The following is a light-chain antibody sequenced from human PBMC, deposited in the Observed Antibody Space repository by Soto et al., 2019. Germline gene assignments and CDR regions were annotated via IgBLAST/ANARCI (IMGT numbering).Light chain of an antibody. V-gene: IGKV3D-15*01. CDR3: QQYNNWTIT. CDR1: QSVSSN. CDR2: GAS. Sequence: IVLTQSPGTLSLSPGERATLSCRASQSVSSNLAWYQQKPGQAPRLLIYGASTRASDTPARFSGSGSVTEFALTISSLQSEDFAVYYCQQYNNWTITFGQGTRLEIK. J-gene: IGKJ5*01.